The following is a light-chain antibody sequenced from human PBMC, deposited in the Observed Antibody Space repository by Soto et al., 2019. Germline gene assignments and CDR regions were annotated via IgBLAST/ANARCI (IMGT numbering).Light chain of an antibody. J-gene: IGLJ1*01. V-gene: IGLV2-14*01. CDR3: LSYTTSSPFV. Sequence: QSVLTQPASVSGSPGQSITISCTGTGSDIGSYNSVSWYQQHPGKAPKLIVFQVNFRPSAVSDRFSGSKSDNTASLTISGLQTEDEADYYCLSYTTSSPFVFGTGTKVTVL. CDR1: GSDIGSYNS. CDR2: QVN.